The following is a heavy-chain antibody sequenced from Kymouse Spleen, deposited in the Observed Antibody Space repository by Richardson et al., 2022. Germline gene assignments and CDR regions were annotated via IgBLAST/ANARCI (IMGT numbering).Heavy chain of an antibody. CDR1: GFTFSSYG. D-gene: IGHD5-12*01. CDR3: AKDRATDYYYGMDV. V-gene: IGHV3-30*18. CDR2: ISYDGSNK. J-gene: IGHJ6*02. Sequence: QVQLVESGGGVVQPGRSLRLSCAASGFTFSSYGMHWVRQAPGKGLEWVAVISYDGSNKYYADSVKGRFTISRDNSKNTLYLQMNSLRAEDTAVYYCAKDRATDYYYGMDVWGQGTTVTVSS.